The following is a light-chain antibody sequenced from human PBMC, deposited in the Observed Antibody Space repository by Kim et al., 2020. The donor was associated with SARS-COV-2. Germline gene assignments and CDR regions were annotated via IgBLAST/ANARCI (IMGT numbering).Light chain of an antibody. V-gene: IGLV2-8*01. CDR1: SSDVGGYDY. CDR2: EVT. J-gene: IGLJ2*01. Sequence: QSALTQPPSASGSPGQSVTISCTGTSSDVGGYDYVSWYQQHPGKAPKLMIYEVTKRPSGVPDRFSGSKSGNTASLTVSGLQAEDEADYYCSSYAGSNKLLFGGGTKVTLL. CDR3: SSYAGSNKLL.